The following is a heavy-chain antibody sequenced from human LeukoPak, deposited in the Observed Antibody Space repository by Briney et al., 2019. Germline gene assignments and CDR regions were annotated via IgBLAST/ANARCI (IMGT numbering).Heavy chain of an antibody. CDR3: ASGRAAPPYYYYYYMDV. V-gene: IGHV6-1*01. CDR2: TYYRSKWYN. Sequence: SQTLSLTCAISGDSVSSNSAAWNWIRQSPSRGLEWLGRTYYRSKWYNDYAVSVKSRITINPDTSKNQFSLQLNSVTPEDTAVYYCASGRAAPPYYYYYYMDVWGKGTTVTVSS. J-gene: IGHJ6*03. D-gene: IGHD2-15*01. CDR1: GDSVSSNSAA.